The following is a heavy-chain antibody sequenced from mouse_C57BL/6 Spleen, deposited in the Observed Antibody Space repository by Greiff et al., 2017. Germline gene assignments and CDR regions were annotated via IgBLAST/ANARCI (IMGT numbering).Heavy chain of an antibody. CDR3: ARQTAQGQVFDY. D-gene: IGHD3-2*02. Sequence: EVQLQQSGPELVKPGASVKMSCKASGYTFTDYNMHWVKQSHGKSLEWIGYINPNNGGTSYNQKFKGKATLTVNKSSSTAYMELRSLTSEDSAVYYCARQTAQGQVFDYWGQGTTLTVSS. CDR2: INPNNGGT. CDR1: GYTFTDYN. V-gene: IGHV1-22*01. J-gene: IGHJ2*01.